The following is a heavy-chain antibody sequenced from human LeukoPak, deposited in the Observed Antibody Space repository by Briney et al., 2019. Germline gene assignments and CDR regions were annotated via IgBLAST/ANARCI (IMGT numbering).Heavy chain of an antibody. J-gene: IGHJ5*02. CDR2: IYYSGST. CDR1: GGSIRSSSHY. V-gene: IGHV4-39*01. D-gene: IGHD7-27*01. Sequence: SETLSLTCTVSGGSIRSSSHYWGWIRQPPGKGLEWIGSIYYSGSTDYNPSLKSRVTISVDTSKNQFSLKLSYVTAADTAVYYCARHENLLHVLELGWGYSDPWGQGTRVSVSS. CDR3: ARHENLLHVLELGWGYSDP.